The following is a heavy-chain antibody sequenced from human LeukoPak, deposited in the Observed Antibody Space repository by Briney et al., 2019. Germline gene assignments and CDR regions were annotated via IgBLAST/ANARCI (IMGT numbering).Heavy chain of an antibody. V-gene: IGHV3-66*02. J-gene: IGHJ4*02. D-gene: IGHD6-13*01. Sequence: GGSLRLSCAASGFTVSSNYMSWVRQAPGKGLEWVSVIYSGGSTYYADSVKGRFTFSRDNSKNTLYLQMNSLRAEDTAVYYCARVIVAAAGEFDYWGQGTLVTVSS. CDR1: GFTVSSNY. CDR2: IYSGGST. CDR3: ARVIVAAAGEFDY.